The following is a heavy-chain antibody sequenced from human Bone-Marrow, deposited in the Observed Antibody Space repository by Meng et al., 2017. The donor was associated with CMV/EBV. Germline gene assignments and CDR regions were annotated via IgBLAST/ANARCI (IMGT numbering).Heavy chain of an antibody. V-gene: IGHV3-7*01. Sequence: GESLKISCAASGFTFSSYAMHWVRQAPGKGLEWVANIKQDGSEKYYVDSVKGRFTISRDNAKNSLYLQMNSLRAEDTAVYYCARDVFAGKPFDYWGQGTLVTVSS. J-gene: IGHJ4*02. CDR3: ARDVFAGKPFDY. CDR1: GFTFSSYA. CDR2: IKQDGSEK. D-gene: IGHD1-26*01.